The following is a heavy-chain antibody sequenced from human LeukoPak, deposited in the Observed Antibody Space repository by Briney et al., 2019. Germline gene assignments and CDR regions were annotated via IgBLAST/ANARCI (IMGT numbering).Heavy chain of an antibody. V-gene: IGHV1-2*02. D-gene: IGHD6-19*01. Sequence: EASVKVSCKASGYTFTGYYMHWVRRTPGQGLEWMGWINPNSGGTNYAQKFQGRVTMTRDTSISTAYMELSRLRSDDTAVYYCARDLGIAVAGWFDPWGQGSLVTVSS. CDR2: INPNSGGT. CDR1: GYTFTGYY. CDR3: ARDLGIAVAGWFDP. J-gene: IGHJ5*02.